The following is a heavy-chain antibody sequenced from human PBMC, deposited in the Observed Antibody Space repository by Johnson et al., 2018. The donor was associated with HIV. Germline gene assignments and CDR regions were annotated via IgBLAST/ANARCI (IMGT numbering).Heavy chain of an antibody. D-gene: IGHD2-15*01. J-gene: IGHJ3*02. Sequence: QVQLVESGGGLVQPGGSLRLSCAASGFTFSSYAMHWVRQAPGKGLEWVAVISYDGSNNYYADSVKGRFTISRDNSKNTLYLQMNSLRAEDTAVYYCARGPHEVVVVAATSAFDIWGQGTMVTVSS. CDR3: ARGPHEVVVVAATSAFDI. V-gene: IGHV3-30-3*01. CDR2: ISYDGSNN. CDR1: GFTFSSYA.